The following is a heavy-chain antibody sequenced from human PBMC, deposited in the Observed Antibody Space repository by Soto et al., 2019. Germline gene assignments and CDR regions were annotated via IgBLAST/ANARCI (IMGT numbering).Heavy chain of an antibody. D-gene: IGHD5-12*01. V-gene: IGHV1-69*13. Sequence: SVKVSCKASGGTFSSYAISWVRQAPGQGLEWMGGIIPIFGTANYAQKFQGRVAITADESTSTAYMELSSLRSEDTAVYYCARSMVATSDFDYWGQGTLVTVSS. CDR2: IIPIFGTA. CDR1: GGTFSSYA. CDR3: ARSMVATSDFDY. J-gene: IGHJ4*02.